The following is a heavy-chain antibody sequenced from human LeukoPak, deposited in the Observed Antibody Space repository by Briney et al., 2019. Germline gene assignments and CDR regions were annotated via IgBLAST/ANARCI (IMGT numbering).Heavy chain of an antibody. Sequence: SETLSLTCTVSGGSISSYCWSWIRQPPGKGLEWIGFIHYSGSTNYNPSLKSRVTISIDTSKTQFSLKLSSVIAADTAMYYCARDLPYGFWGQGTLVTVSS. CDR1: GGSISSYC. D-gene: IGHD4-17*01. CDR2: IHYSGST. CDR3: ARDLPYGF. J-gene: IGHJ4*02. V-gene: IGHV4-59*01.